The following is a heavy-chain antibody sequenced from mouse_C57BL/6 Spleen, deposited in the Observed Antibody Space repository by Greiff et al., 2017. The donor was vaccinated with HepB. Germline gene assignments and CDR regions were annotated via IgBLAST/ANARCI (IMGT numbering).Heavy chain of an antibody. Sequence: QVHVKQPGAELVKPGASVKLSSKASGYTFTSYWMHWVKQRPGRGLEWIGRIDPNSGGTKYNEKFKSKATLTVDKPSSTAYMHLSSLTSEDSAVYYCARGGLIYYDYDGYFDVWGTGTTVTVSS. V-gene: IGHV1-62-3*01. CDR2: IDPNSGGT. D-gene: IGHD2-4*01. CDR1: GYTFTSYW. J-gene: IGHJ1*03. CDR3: ARGGLIYYDYDGYFDV.